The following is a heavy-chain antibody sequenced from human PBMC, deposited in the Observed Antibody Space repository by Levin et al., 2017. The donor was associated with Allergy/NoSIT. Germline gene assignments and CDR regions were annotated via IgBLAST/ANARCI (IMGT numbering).Heavy chain of an antibody. D-gene: IGHD5-12*01. CDR2: INSDGSST. CDR3: AREGYSGYDPFDY. V-gene: IGHV3-74*01. J-gene: IGHJ4*02. Sequence: GESLKISCAASGFTFSSYWMHWVRQAPGKGLVWVSRINSDGSSTSYADSVKGRFTISRDNAKNTLYLQMNSLRAEDTAVYYCAREGYSGYDPFDYWGQGTLVTVSS. CDR1: GFTFSSYW.